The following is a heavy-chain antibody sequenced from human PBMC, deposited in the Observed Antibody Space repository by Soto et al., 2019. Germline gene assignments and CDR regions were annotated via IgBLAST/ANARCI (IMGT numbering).Heavy chain of an antibody. CDR3: AKVGPYDSGSYMFRYDRFDP. CDR2: IFIDGTT. J-gene: IGHJ5*02. D-gene: IGHD3-10*01. V-gene: IGHV3-53*01. Sequence: PGGSLRLSCAASGFSVRSSQMSWVRQAPGKGLEWVSVIFIDGTTHYGVSVKGRFTISRDSARNTLYLQMNGLRVDDTAVYYCAKVGPYDSGSYMFRYDRFDPRGQRTQVTVSS. CDR1: GFSVRSSQ.